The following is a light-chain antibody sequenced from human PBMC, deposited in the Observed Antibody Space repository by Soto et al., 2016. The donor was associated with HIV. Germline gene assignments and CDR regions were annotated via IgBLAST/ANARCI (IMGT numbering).Light chain of an antibody. V-gene: IGKV1-5*03. CDR1: QSISSW. CDR3: QQYETYSYT. Sequence: DIQMTQSPSTLSASVGDRVTITCRASQSISSWLAWYQQKPGKAPNLLIYKASTLESGVPSRFSGSGSGTEFTLTISSLQPDDFATYYCQQYETYSYTFGQGTKL. J-gene: IGKJ2*01. CDR2: KAS.